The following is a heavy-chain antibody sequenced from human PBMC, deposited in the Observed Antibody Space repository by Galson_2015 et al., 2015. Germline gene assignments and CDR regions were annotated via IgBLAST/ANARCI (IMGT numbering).Heavy chain of an antibody. V-gene: IGHV3-33*01. CDR2: IWFDGSKK. D-gene: IGHD2-2*01. J-gene: IGHJ5*02. Sequence: SLRLSCAAPGLTFSQYGMHWVRQAPGKGLEWVAFIWFDGSKKYYADSVKGRFTISRDDSQNMLYLQMSSLRAEDTAVYYCATGQYRPFCSSTSCYWGIDRWGQGTLVTVSS. CDR1: GLTFSQYG. CDR3: ATGQYRPFCSSTSCYWGIDR.